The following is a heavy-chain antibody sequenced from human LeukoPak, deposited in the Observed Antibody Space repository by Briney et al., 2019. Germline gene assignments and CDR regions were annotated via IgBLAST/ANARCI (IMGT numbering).Heavy chain of an antibody. D-gene: IGHD3-9*01. V-gene: IGHV1-2*02. J-gene: IGHJ4*02. CDR3: ASHTDILTGYYSY. Sequence: ASVTVSCKASGYTFTGYYMHWVRQAPGQGLEWMGWINPNSGGTNYAQKFQGRVTMTRDTSISTAYMELSRLRSDDTAVYYCASHTDILTGYYSYWGQGTLVTVSS. CDR2: INPNSGGT. CDR1: GYTFTGYY.